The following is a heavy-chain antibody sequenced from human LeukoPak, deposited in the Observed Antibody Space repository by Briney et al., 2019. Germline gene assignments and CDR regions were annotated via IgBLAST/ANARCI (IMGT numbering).Heavy chain of an antibody. J-gene: IGHJ4*02. CDR2: INAYNGNT. Sequence: GASVKVSCKASGYTFTSYIINWVRQAPGQGLEWMGWINAYNGNTNYAQKLQGRVTMTTDTSTSTAYMELRSLRSDDTAVYYCARDRVSCSSSSGLRYWDQGTLVTVSS. D-gene: IGHD6-13*01. V-gene: IGHV1-18*04. CDR1: GYTFTSYI. CDR3: ARDRVSCSSSSGLRY.